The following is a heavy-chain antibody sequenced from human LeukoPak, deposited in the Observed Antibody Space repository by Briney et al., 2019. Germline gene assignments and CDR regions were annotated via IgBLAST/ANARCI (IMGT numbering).Heavy chain of an antibody. D-gene: IGHD6-13*01. Sequence: PSETLSLTCTVSGGSISSYYWRLIRQPAGKGLEWIGRIYTSGSTNYNPSLKSRVTMSVDTSKNQFSLKLSSVTAADTAVYYCARDKGYSSSWSSKYNWFDPWGQGTLVTVSS. CDR2: IYTSGST. J-gene: IGHJ5*02. CDR3: ARDKGYSSSWSSKYNWFDP. V-gene: IGHV4-4*07. CDR1: GGSISSYY.